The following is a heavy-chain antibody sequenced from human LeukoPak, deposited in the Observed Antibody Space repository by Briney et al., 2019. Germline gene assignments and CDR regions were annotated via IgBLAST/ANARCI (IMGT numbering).Heavy chain of an antibody. CDR2: ISSGGNYI. V-gene: IGHV3-21*01. CDR3: ARRDSSGWDFDY. CDR1: EFTFSSYR. J-gene: IGHJ4*02. D-gene: IGHD6-19*01. Sequence: PGGSLRLSCAVSEFTFSSYRMNWVRQAPGKGLEWVASISSGGNYIYYIDSVEGRFTISRDNAKNSLYLQMNSLRAEDTAVYYCARRDSSGWDFDYWGRGTLVTVSS.